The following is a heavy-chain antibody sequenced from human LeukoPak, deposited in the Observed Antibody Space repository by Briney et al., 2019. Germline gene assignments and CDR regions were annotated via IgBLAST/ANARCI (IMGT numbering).Heavy chain of an antibody. J-gene: IGHJ5*02. CDR1: GFTFSDYY. V-gene: IGHV3-11*01. CDR3: ARAADSSSWYGWFDP. Sequence: GGSLRLSCAASGFTFSDYYMSWIRQAPGKGLEWVSYISSSGSTIYYADSVEGRFTISRDNAKNSLYLQMNSLRAEDTAVYYCARAADSSSWYGWFDPWGQGTLVTVSS. D-gene: IGHD6-13*01. CDR2: ISSSGSTI.